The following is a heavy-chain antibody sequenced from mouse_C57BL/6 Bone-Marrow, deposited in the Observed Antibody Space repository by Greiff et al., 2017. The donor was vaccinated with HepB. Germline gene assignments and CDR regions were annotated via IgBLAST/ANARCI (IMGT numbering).Heavy chain of an antibody. J-gene: IGHJ2*01. CDR1: GYSFTSYY. CDR2: IYPGSGNT. Sequence: VKLQESGPELVKPGASVKISCKASGYSFTSYYIHWVKQRPGPGLEWIGWIYPGSGNTKYNEKFKGKATLTADTSSSTAYMQLSSLTSEDSAVYYCARPSFFDYWGQGTTLTVSS. V-gene: IGHV1-66*01. CDR3: ARPSFFDY.